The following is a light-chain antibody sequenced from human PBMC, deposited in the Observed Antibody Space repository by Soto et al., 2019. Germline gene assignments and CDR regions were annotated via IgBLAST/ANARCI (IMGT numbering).Light chain of an antibody. CDR3: HQYVSYPYT. Sequence: EIVLTQSPGTLSLSPGERATLSCRASQSVSSSYLAWYQQKPGQAPRLLIYGASSRATGIPDGFSGSGSGTDFTLTIITLEAQDFCVCYCHQYVSYPYTFGQGTQLAIK. J-gene: IGKJ2*01. V-gene: IGKV3-20*01. CDR2: GAS. CDR1: QSVSSSY.